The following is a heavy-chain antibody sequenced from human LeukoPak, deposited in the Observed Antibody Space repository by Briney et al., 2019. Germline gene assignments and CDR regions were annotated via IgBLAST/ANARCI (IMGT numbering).Heavy chain of an antibody. J-gene: IGHJ4*02. V-gene: IGHV3-48*03. CDR3: ARILEGCFDY. D-gene: IGHD1-1*01. CDR1: GFTFSSYE. Sequence: PGGSLRLSCAASGFTFSSYEMNWVRQAPGKGLEWVSYISSSGSTIYYADSVKGRFTISRDNAKNSLYLQMNSLRAEDTAVYYCARILEGCFDYWGQGTLVTVSS. CDR2: ISSSGSTI.